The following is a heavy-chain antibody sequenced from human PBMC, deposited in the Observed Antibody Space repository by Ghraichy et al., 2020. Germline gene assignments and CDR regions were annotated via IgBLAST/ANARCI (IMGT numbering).Heavy chain of an antibody. J-gene: IGHJ1*01. D-gene: IGHD3-22*01. V-gene: IGHV6-1*01. Sequence: SQTLSLTCAISGDSVSIDIAAWSWIRQSPSRGLGWLGRTYYMSKWYNDYAVSLKSRITLNPDTSRNQFSLHLNSVTPEDTAVYYCASETSYYYDSSGYYRGPFQFQHWGQGTLVTVSS. CDR2: TYYMSKWYN. CDR3: ASETSYYYDSSGYYRGPFQFQH. CDR1: GDSVSIDIAA.